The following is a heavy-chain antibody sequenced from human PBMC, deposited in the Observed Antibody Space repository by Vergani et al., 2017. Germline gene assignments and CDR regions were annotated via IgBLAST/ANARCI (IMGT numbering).Heavy chain of an antibody. V-gene: IGHV3-33*01. CDR3: ARAGDIVLMVYDNTNYGMDV. J-gene: IGHJ6*02. CDR2: IWYDGSNK. CDR1: GFTFSSYG. D-gene: IGHD2-8*01. Sequence: QVQLVESGGGVVQPGRSLRLSCAASGFTFSSYGMHWVRQAPGKGLEWVAVIWYDGSNKYYADSVKGRFTISRDNSKNTLYLQMNSLRAEDTAVYYCARAGDIVLMVYDNTNYGMDVWGQGTTVTVSS.